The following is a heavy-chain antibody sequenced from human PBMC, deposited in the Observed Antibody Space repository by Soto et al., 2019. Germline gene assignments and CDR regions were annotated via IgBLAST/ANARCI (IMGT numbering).Heavy chain of an antibody. CDR1: GFTFSSYA. V-gene: IGHV3-23*01. CDR2: ISGSGGST. J-gene: IGHJ6*02. CDR3: AKDEGTMFRGELHV. D-gene: IGHD3-10*01. Sequence: EVQLLESGGGLVQPGGSLRLSCAASGFTFSSYAMSCVRQAPGKGLEWVSTISGSGGSTDHADSVKGRFTISRGNSRNSLYLQMNSLRAEDTAVYYCAKDEGTMFRGELHVWGQGTTVTVSS.